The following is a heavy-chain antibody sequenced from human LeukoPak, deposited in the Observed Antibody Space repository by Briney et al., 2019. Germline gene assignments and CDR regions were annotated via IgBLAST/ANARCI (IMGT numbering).Heavy chain of an antibody. V-gene: IGHV4-59*01. Sequence: SSGTLSLTCTVSGGSISSYYWSWIRQPPGEGLEWIGYLYYSGSTNYNPSLKSRVTISVDTSKNQFSLKLSSVTAADTAVYYCARTADYDFWSGYSGPYYYYYMDVWGKGTTVTVSS. CDR1: GGSISSYY. D-gene: IGHD3-3*01. CDR3: ARTADYDFWSGYSGPYYYYYMDV. CDR2: LYYSGST. J-gene: IGHJ6*03.